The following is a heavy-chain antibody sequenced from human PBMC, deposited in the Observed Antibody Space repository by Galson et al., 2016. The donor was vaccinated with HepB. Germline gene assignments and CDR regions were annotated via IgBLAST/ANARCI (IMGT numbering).Heavy chain of an antibody. CDR3: ARDSFTIFGVTPNWFGP. D-gene: IGHD3-3*01. V-gene: IGHV3-33*01. Sequence: SLRLSCAASGFTFSRYGMHWVRQAPGKGLEWVAVILYDGSKKYYADSVKGRFTIPRDNSKNTLYLQMNSLRAEDTAVYYCARDSFTIFGVTPNWFGPWGQGTLVTVSS. J-gene: IGHJ5*02. CDR2: ILYDGSKK. CDR1: GFTFSRYG.